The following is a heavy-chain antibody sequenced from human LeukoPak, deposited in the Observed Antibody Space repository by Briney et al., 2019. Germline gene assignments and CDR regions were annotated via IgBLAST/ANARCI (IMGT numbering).Heavy chain of an antibody. J-gene: IGHJ4*02. D-gene: IGHD3-3*01. V-gene: IGHV1-69*04. Sequence: SVKVSCKASGYTFTGYYMHWVRQAPGQGLEWMGRIIPILGIANYAQKFQGRVTITADKSTSTAYMELSSLGSEDTAVYYCARDPYYDFWSAYKGAYYFDYWGQGTLVTVSS. CDR2: IIPILGIA. CDR3: ARDPYYDFWSAYKGAYYFDY. CDR1: GYTFTGYY.